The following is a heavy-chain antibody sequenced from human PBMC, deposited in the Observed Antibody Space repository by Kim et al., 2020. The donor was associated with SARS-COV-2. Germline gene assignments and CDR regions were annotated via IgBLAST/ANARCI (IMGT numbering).Heavy chain of an antibody. CDR2: IYYSGST. CDR3: AREWIAARRLGWFDP. V-gene: IGHV4-31*03. D-gene: IGHD6-6*01. Sequence: SETLSLTCTVSGGSISSGGYYWSWIRQHPGKGLEWIGYIYYSGSTYYNPSLKSRVTISVDTSKNQFSLKLSSVTAADTAVYYCAREWIAARRLGWFDPWGQGTLVTVSS. CDR1: GGSISSGGYY. J-gene: IGHJ5*02.